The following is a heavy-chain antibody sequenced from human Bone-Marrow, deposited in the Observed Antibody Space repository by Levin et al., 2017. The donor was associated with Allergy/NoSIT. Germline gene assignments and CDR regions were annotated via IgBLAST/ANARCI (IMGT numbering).Heavy chain of an antibody. V-gene: IGHV4-39*01. Sequence: PSETLSLTCTVSGGSISSSSYYWGWIRQPPGKGLEWIGSIYYSGSTYYNPSLKSRVTISVDTSKNQFSLKLSSVTAADTAVYYCARNLRVPKPRFDYWGQGTLVTVSS. CDR2: IYYSGST. J-gene: IGHJ4*02. CDR3: ARNLRVPKPRFDY. D-gene: IGHD3-16*01. CDR1: GGSISSSSYY.